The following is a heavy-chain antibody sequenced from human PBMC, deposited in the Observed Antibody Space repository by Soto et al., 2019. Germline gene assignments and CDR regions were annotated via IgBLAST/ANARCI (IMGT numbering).Heavy chain of an antibody. CDR3: ARGEVRGPFDI. J-gene: IGHJ3*02. V-gene: IGHV4-30-4*01. CDR2: IHNSGST. D-gene: IGHD3-10*01. CDR1: GGSMKSHDYY. Sequence: PSETLSLTCIVSGGSMKSHDYYWSWIRQPPGKGLEWIGYIHNSGSTSYNPSLKSRLTISSDMSKNQFSLRLKSVTAADTALYFCARGEVRGPFDIWGQGTKVTVSS.